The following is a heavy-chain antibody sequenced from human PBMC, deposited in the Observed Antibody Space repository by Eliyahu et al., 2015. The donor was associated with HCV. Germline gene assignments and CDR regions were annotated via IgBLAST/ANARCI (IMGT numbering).Heavy chain of an antibody. CDR1: GFXFSXYA. CDR2: ISGSGGST. D-gene: IGHD3-3*01. V-gene: IGHV3-23*01. CDR3: AKSPLGMVSPCAFDI. Sequence: EVQLLESGGGLVQPGGSLRLSCAASGFXFSXYAMSWVRQAPGKGLEWVSAISGSGGSTYYADSVKGRFTISRDNSKNTLYLQMNSLRAEDTAVYYCAKSPLGMVSPCAFDIWGQGTMVTVSS. J-gene: IGHJ3*02.